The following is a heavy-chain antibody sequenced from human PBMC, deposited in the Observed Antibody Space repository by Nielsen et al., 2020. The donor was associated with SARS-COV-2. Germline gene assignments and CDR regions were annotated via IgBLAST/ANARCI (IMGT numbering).Heavy chain of an antibody. CDR2: ISWDGGST. V-gene: IGHV3-43*01. D-gene: IGHD2-15*01. CDR3: AKDANSFYCSGGSCYSGYFDY. Sequence: GRSLRLSCAASGFTFDDYTMHWVRQAPGKGLEWVSLISWDGGSTYYADSVKGRFTISRDNSKNSLYLQMNSLRTEDTALYYCAKDANSFYCSGGSCYSGYFDYWGQGTLVTVSS. J-gene: IGHJ4*02. CDR1: GFTFDDYT.